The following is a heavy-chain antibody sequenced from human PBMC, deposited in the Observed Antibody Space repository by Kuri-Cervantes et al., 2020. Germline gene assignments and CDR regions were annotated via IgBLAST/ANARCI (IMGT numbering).Heavy chain of an antibody. J-gene: IGHJ4*02. Sequence: GESLKISCEPSEFSISTFWMHWVRQVPGKGLVWVSRINSDGSTIDYADSVKGRFTISRDNAKNTLYLQMNSLRAEDTAVYYCARGGKGMAYFDYWGQGTLVTVSS. V-gene: IGHV3-74*01. CDR3: ARGGKGMAYFDY. CDR1: EFSISTFW. CDR2: INSDGSTI. D-gene: IGHD1-14*01.